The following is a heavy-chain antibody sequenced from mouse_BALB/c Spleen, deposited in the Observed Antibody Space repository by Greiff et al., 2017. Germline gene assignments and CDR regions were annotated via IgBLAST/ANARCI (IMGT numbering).Heavy chain of an antibody. Sequence: EVKLMESGGGLVKPGGSLKLSCAASGFTFSSYTMPWVRQTPEKRLEWVATISSGGSYTYYPDSVKGRITISRDNAKNTLYLQMSSLKSEDTAMYYCTRDGYCGSSFDYWGQGTTRTGSS. J-gene: IGHJ2*01. CDR2: ISSGGSYT. V-gene: IGHV5-6-4*01. CDR3: TRDGYCGSSFDY. CDR1: GFTFSSYT. D-gene: IGHD1-1*01.